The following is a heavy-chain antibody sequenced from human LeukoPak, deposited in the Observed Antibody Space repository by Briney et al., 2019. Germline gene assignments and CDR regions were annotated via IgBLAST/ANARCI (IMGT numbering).Heavy chain of an antibody. V-gene: IGHV3-48*01. J-gene: IGHJ6*03. CDR2: ITTSRSAT. D-gene: IGHD1-26*01. Sequence: VGSLRLSCAASVLTFSDYTMNWIRQAPGKGREGLSYITTSRSATYYADSVKDRFTISRDNGKNSLYLQMHTLRAADTAVYYCVRMHTGSYGPYYFMDVWGKGTTVTVSS. CDR1: VLTFSDYT. CDR3: VRMHTGSYGPYYFMDV.